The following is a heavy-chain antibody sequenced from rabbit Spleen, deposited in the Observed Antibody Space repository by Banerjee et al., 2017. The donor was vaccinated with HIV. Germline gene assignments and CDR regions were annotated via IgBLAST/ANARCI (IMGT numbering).Heavy chain of an antibody. CDR3: ARETSSGWGIVSFYFSL. D-gene: IGHD4-1*01. Sequence: QEQLEESGGGLVKPEGSLTLTCKASGFSFSDRDVMCWVRQAPGKGLEWIACINTATGKGVYATWAKGRFTISRTSSTTVTLQMTSLTAADTATYFCARETSSGWGIVSFYFSLWGPGTLVTVS. CDR2: INTATGKG. J-gene: IGHJ4*01. CDR1: GFSFSDRDV. V-gene: IGHV1S45*01.